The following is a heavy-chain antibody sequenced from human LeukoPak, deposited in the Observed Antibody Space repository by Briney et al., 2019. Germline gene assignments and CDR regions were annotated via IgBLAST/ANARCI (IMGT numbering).Heavy chain of an antibody. CDR2: IGTAGDT. J-gene: IGHJ4*02. Sequence: GESLRLSCAASGFTFSNYDMLWVRQPAGKGLEWVSAIGTAGDTYYPVSVKARFTISRENAKNSLYLQMNSLSAGDTAVYYCASSPAYSSSWYAIDNWGQGTLVTVSS. CDR1: GFTFSNYD. D-gene: IGHD6-13*01. V-gene: IGHV3-13*01. CDR3: ASSPAYSSSWYAIDN.